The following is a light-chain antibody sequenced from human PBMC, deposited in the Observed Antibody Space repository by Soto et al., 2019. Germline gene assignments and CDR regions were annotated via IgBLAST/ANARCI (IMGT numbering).Light chain of an antibody. CDR3: QQYGSSPPT. CDR1: QSVSSNY. V-gene: IGKV3-20*01. Sequence: EIVLTQSPGTLSLSPGERATLSCRASQSVSSNYLAWYQRKPGQAPRLLIYGASSRAIDIPDRCSGSGSGTDFTLTITRLEPEDFAVYYGQQYGSSPPTFGQGTKVEI. CDR2: GAS. J-gene: IGKJ1*01.